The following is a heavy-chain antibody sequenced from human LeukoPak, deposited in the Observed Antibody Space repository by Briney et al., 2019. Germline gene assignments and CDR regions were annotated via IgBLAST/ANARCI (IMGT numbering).Heavy chain of an antibody. D-gene: IGHD3-3*01. CDR2: ISYDGSNK. Sequence: GGSLRLPCAASGFTFSSYAMHWVRQAPGKGLEWVAVISYDGSNKYYADSVKGRFTISRDNSKNTLYLQMNSLRAEDTAVYYCARDALLRFLEWSRTYYYYYGMDVWGQGTTVTVSS. V-gene: IGHV3-30*04. CDR1: GFTFSSYA. CDR3: ARDALLRFLEWSRTYYYYYGMDV. J-gene: IGHJ6*02.